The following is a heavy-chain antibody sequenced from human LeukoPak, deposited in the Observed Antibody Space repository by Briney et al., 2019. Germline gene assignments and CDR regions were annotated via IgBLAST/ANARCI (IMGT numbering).Heavy chain of an antibody. CDR3: VRAGSGFDY. D-gene: IGHD2-15*01. Sequence: GGSLRLSCVASGFTFSSYWMHWVRQAPGKGLEWVSRIDFETDTTTYAGSVKGRFPISRDNTKNTLYLQMDSLRDEDAAVYYCVRAGSGFDYWGQGTLVTVTS. V-gene: IGHV3-74*01. CDR1: GFTFSSYW. J-gene: IGHJ4*02. CDR2: IDFETDTT.